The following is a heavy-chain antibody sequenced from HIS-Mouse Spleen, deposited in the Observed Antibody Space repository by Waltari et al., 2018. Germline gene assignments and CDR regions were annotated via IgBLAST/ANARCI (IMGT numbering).Heavy chain of an antibody. CDR3: AKVRGHNYYDSSGYHYYFDY. CDR1: GFTFSSYA. J-gene: IGHJ4*02. D-gene: IGHD3-22*01. CDR2: ISGSGGST. V-gene: IGHV3-23*01. Sequence: EVQLLESGGGLVQPGGSLRLSCAASGFTFSSYAMSWVRQAPGKGLEWVSAISGSGGSTYYADSVKGRFTISRDNSKNTLYLQMNSLRAEDTAVYYCAKVRGHNYYDSSGYHYYFDYWGQGTLVTVSS.